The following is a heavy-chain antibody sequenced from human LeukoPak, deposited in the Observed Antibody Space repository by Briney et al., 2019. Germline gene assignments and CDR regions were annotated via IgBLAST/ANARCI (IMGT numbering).Heavy chain of an antibody. Sequence: SETLSLTCAVYGGSFSGYYWSWIRQPPGKGLEWIGEINHSGSTNYNPSLKSRVTISVDTSKNQFSLKLNSVTAADTAIYYCTRRGATTGIYAFDIWGQGTMVTVSS. D-gene: IGHD1-1*01. V-gene: IGHV4-34*01. CDR3: TRRGATTGIYAFDI. CDR1: GGSFSGYY. CDR2: INHSGST. J-gene: IGHJ3*02.